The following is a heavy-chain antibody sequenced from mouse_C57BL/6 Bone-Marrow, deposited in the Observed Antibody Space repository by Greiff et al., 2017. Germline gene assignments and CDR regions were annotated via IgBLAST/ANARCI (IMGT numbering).Heavy chain of an antibody. CDR1: GFNIKDDY. V-gene: IGHV14-4*01. Sequence: EVQLQQSGAELVRPGASVKLSCTASGFNIKDDYMHWVKQRPEQGLEWIGWIDPENGDTEYASKFQGKATITADTSSNTAYLQLSSLTSEDTAVYCCTAGLLGHWGQGNLATVSA. CDR3: TAGLLGH. CDR2: IDPENGDT. D-gene: IGHD2-4*01. J-gene: IGHJ3*02.